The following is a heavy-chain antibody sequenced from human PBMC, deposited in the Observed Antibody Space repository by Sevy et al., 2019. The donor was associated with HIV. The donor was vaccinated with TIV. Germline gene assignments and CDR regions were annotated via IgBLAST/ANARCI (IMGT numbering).Heavy chain of an antibody. J-gene: IGHJ4*02. CDR1: GFSFTNAW. CDR3: TAGVGTSDCDY. CDR2: IKSKTDGGTR. D-gene: IGHD1-26*01. V-gene: IGHV3-15*01. Sequence: GGSLRLSCAASGFSFTNAWMSWVRQAPGKGLEWVGRIKSKTDGGTRDFAAPVKGRFAISREDSISTFYLQMDSLKTEDTGVYYCTAGVGTSDCDYWGQGILVTVSS.